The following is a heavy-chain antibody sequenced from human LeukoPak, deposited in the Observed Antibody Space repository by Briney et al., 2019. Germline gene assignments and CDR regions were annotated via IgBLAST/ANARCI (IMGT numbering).Heavy chain of an antibody. Sequence: GGSLRLSCAASEFTFSTYSMSWVRQAPGKGLEWVSSISSSSTYIYYADSVKGRFTISRDNAKNSLYLQMNSLRAEDTAVYYCARSYYDSSGYSTFDYWGQGTTVTVSS. D-gene: IGHD3-22*01. CDR3: ARSYYDSSGYSTFDY. CDR2: ISSSSTYI. CDR1: EFTFSTYS. J-gene: IGHJ4*03. V-gene: IGHV3-21*01.